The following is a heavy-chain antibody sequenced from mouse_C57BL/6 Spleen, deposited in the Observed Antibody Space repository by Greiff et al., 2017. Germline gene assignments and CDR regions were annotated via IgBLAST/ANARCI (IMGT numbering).Heavy chain of an antibody. CDR2: INPSIGGT. Sequence: VQLQQPGTELVKPGASVKLSCKASGYTFTSSWMHWVKQRPGQGLEWIGNINPSIGGTNYNEKFKSKATLTVDKTSSTADMQRSSLTSEDSAALYGARSYDGYYEAYWGQGTLVTVSA. CDR3: ARSYDGYYEAY. J-gene: IGHJ3*01. V-gene: IGHV1-53*01. D-gene: IGHD2-3*01. CDR1: GYTFTSSW.